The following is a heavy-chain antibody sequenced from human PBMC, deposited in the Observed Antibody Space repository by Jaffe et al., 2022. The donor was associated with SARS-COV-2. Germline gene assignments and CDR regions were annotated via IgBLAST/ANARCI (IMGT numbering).Heavy chain of an antibody. CDR3: ARVDPTSHGYFDY. V-gene: IGHV3-7*01. CDR1: GFTFYNNW. CDR2: INGDGSER. J-gene: IGHJ4*02. Sequence: EVQLVESGGGLVQPGGSLRLSCAASGFTFYNNWMGWVRQAPGKGLEWVANINGDGSERYLDSVRGRFTISRDNAKNSLYLQMNGLRAEDTAVYYCARVDPTSHGYFDYWGQGILVTVSS.